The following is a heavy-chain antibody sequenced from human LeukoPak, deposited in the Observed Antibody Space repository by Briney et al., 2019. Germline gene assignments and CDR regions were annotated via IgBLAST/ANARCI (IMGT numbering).Heavy chain of an antibody. J-gene: IGHJ4*02. CDR2: IYSGGST. D-gene: IGHD3-16*02. CDR1: GFTFSSYG. V-gene: IGHV3-66*01. CDR3: ARGYHDS. Sequence: PGGTLRLSCAASGFTFSSYGMSWVRQAPGKGLEWASTIYSGGSTHYADSVKGRFTISRDNAKNTLYLQMNSLRAEDTAVYYCARGYHDSWGLGTLVTVSS.